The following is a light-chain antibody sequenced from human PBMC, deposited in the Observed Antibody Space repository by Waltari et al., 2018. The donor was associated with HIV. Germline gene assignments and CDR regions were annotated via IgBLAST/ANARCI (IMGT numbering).Light chain of an antibody. CDR1: TSNIGNNY. CDR2: DNN. V-gene: IGLV1-51*01. CDR3: AAWDDSLNGPL. Sequence: QSVLTQPPSVSAAPGQKVTISCSGSTSNIGNNYVSWYQQLPGTAPKLLISDNNKRPSGIPDRFSGSKSGTSATLGITGLQTGDEADYYCAAWDDSLNGPLFGGGTKLTVL. J-gene: IGLJ3*02.